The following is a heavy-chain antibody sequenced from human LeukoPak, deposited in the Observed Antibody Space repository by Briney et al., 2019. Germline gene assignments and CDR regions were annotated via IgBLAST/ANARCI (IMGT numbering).Heavy chain of an antibody. CDR3: ARAVRYGSGSYLLYYFDY. V-gene: IGHV3-72*01. CDR1: GFTFSDHY. J-gene: IGHJ4*02. Sequence: PGGSLRLSCAASGFTFSDHYMDWVRQAPGKGLEWVGRTRNKANSYTIEYAASVKGRFTISRDDSKNSLYLQMNSLKTEDTAVYYCARAVRYGSGSYLLYYFDYWGQGTLVTVSS. CDR2: TRNKANSYTI. D-gene: IGHD3-10*01.